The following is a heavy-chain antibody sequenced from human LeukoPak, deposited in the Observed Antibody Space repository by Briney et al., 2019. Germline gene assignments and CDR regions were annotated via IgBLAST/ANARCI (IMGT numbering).Heavy chain of an antibody. CDR2: INHSGST. V-gene: IGHV4-39*07. CDR3: ATVSVLRYFDWLGYAFDI. CDR1: GGSISSSSYY. D-gene: IGHD3-9*01. Sequence: PSETLSLTCTVSGGSISSSSYYWGWIRQPPGKGLEWIGEINHSGSTNYNPSLKSRVTISVDTSKNQFSLKLSSVTAADTAVYYCATVSVLRYFDWLGYAFDIWGQGTMVTASS. J-gene: IGHJ3*02.